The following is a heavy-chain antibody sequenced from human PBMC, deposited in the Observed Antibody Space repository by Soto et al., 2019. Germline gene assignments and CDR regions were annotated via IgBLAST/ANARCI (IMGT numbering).Heavy chain of an antibody. V-gene: IGHV4-4*09. CDR2: HHSDST. Sequence: QVQLQESGPGLVKPSETLSLTCTVSGGSVRGQHWSWIRQPPGKGLEWIGHHSDSTNYNPSLKSRISLSTDPSTNQFSLKLSSVTAADTAVYYFTTYTVGEGGRGYWGQGTLVTVSS. J-gene: IGHJ4*02. D-gene: IGHD3-16*01. CDR1: GGSVRGQH. CDR3: TTYTVGEGGRGY.